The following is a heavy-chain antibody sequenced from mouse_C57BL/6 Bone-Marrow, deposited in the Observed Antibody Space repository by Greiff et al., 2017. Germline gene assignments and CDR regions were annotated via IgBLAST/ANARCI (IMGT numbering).Heavy chain of an antibody. V-gene: IGHV1-69*01. CDR3: ARLYYGRSYDWYFDV. D-gene: IGHD1-1*01. Sequence: VQLQQPGAELVMPGASVKLSCKASGYTFTSYWMHWVKQRPGQGLEWIGEIDPSDSYTNYNQKFKGKSTLTVDKSSSTAYMQLGSLTSEDSAVYYCARLYYGRSYDWYFDVWGTGTTVTVSS. CDR1: GYTFTSYW. J-gene: IGHJ1*03. CDR2: IDPSDSYT.